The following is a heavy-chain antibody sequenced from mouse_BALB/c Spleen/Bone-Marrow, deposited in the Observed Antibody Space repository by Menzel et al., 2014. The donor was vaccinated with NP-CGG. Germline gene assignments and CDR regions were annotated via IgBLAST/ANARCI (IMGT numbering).Heavy chain of an antibody. CDR1: GFTFSSFG. J-gene: IGHJ2*01. CDR2: ISRGSSTI. CDR3: ARSGSSSGYFDY. D-gene: IGHD1-1*01. V-gene: IGHV5-17*02. Sequence: EVKLVESGGGLVQPGGSRKLSCAASGFTFSSFGMHWVRQAPEKGPEWVAYISRGSSTIYYADTVMGRLTISRDNPKNTLFLQMTSLRSEDTAMYYCARSGSSSGYFDYWGQGTTLTVSS.